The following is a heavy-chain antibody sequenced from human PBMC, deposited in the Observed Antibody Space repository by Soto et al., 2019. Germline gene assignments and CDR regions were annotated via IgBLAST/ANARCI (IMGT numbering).Heavy chain of an antibody. Sequence: GGSLRLSCAASGFTFSSYWMHWVRQAPGKGLVWVSRINSDGSSTSYADSVKGRFTISRDNAKNTLYLQMNSLRAEDTAVYCCASGGGYYDFWSGNYYYYGMDVWGQGTTVTVSS. CDR1: GFTFSSYW. V-gene: IGHV3-74*01. D-gene: IGHD3-3*01. CDR3: ASGGGYYDFWSGNYYYYGMDV. CDR2: INSDGSST. J-gene: IGHJ6*02.